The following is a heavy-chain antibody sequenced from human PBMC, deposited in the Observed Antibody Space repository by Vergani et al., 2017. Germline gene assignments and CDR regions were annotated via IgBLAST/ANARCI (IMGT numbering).Heavy chain of an antibody. CDR2: IIPIFGTA. CDR3: ARRRPNSSPGWFDP. D-gene: IGHD6-6*01. J-gene: IGHJ5*02. CDR1: GGTFSSYA. Sequence: QVQLVQSGAEVKKPGSSVKVSCKASGGTFSSYAISWVRQAPGQGLEWMGGIIPIFGTANYAQKFQGRVTITADESTSPAYMELSSLRSEDTAVYYCARRRPNSSPGWFDPWGQGTLVTVSS. V-gene: IGHV1-69*01.